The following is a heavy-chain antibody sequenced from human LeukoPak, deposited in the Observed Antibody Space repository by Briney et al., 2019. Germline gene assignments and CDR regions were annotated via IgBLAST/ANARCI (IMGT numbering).Heavy chain of an antibody. CDR2: IYHSGST. D-gene: IGHD4-23*01. V-gene: IGHV4-38-2*02. Sequence: PSETLSLTCTASGYSISSGYYWGWIRQPPGKGLEWIGSIYHSGSTYYNPSLKSRVTISVDTSKNQFSLKLSSVTAADTAVYYCVRGYGGNSVLSGYYFDYWGQGTLVTVSS. CDR3: VRGYGGNSVLSGYYFDY. CDR1: GYSISSGYY. J-gene: IGHJ4*02.